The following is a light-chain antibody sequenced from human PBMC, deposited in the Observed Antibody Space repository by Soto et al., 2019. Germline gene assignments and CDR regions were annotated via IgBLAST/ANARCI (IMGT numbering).Light chain of an antibody. CDR1: QSVSSN. V-gene: IGKV3-15*01. CDR2: GAS. Sequence: EVVLKQSQATLSVYPGERATLSCRASQSVSSNLAWYQQKPGQAPRLLIYGASTRATGIPARFSGSGSGTEFTLTISSLQSEDFAVYYCQQYNTGPPWRFGQGSKVDI. CDR3: QQYNTGPPWR. J-gene: IGKJ1*01.